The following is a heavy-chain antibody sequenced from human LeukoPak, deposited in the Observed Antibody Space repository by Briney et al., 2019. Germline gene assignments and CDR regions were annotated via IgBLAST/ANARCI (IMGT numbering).Heavy chain of an antibody. CDR3: ARDQEGNRYCSSTSCYYGGEGFDY. Sequence: PGGSLRLSCAASGFTFSDYNMRWIRQAPGKGLEWVSSISRSGSTKYYADSVKGRFTISRDNAKNSLFLQMNSLRAEDTAVYYCARDQEGNRYCSSTSCYYGGEGFDYWGQGTLVTVSS. CDR2: ISRSGSTK. V-gene: IGHV3-11*01. J-gene: IGHJ4*02. D-gene: IGHD2-2*01. CDR1: GFTFSDYN.